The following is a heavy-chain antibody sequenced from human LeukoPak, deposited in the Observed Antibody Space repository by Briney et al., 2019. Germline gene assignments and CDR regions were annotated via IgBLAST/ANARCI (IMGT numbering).Heavy chain of an antibody. Sequence: SETLSLTCTVSGGSISSGSYYWSWIRQPAGKGLEWIGRIYTSGSTNYNPSLKSRVTISVDTSKNQFSLKLSSVTAADTAVYYCARRNWGMVSAFDIWGQRTMVTVSS. CDR1: GGSISSGSYY. CDR3: ARRNWGMVSAFDI. J-gene: IGHJ3*02. CDR2: IYTSGST. D-gene: IGHD7-27*01. V-gene: IGHV4-61*02.